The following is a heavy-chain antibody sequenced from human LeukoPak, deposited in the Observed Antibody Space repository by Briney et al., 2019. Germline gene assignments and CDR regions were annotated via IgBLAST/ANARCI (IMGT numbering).Heavy chain of an antibody. CDR2: FDPEDGET. D-gene: IGHD2-15*01. J-gene: IGHJ4*02. V-gene: IGHV1-24*01. Sequence: ASVKVSCKVSGYTLTELSMHWVRQAPRKGLEWMGGFDPEDGETIYAQKFQGRVTMTEDTSTDAAYMELSSLRSEDTAVYYCATTPRYCSGGSCYYFDYWGQGTLVTVSS. CDR3: ATTPRYCSGGSCYYFDY. CDR1: GYTLTELS.